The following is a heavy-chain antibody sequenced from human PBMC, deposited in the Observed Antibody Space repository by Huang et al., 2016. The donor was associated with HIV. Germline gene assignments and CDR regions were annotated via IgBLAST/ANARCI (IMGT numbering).Heavy chain of an antibody. CDR1: GFTFSSYW. CDR3: ARGSRQGKYYYGSGTAY. D-gene: IGHD3-10*01. Sequence: EVQLVESGGGLVQPGGSLRLSCAASGFTFSSYWLHWVRQVPGKGLVWVSHIKSDGSSTSSADSGKGRFTISRDNAKNTLYLQMNSLRAEDTAVYYCARGSRQGKYYYGSGTAYWGQGTLVTVSS. V-gene: IGHV3-74*01. J-gene: IGHJ4*02. CDR2: IKSDGSST.